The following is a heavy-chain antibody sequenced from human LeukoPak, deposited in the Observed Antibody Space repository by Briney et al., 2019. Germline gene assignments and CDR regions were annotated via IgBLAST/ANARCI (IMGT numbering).Heavy chain of an antibody. CDR2: IYHSGST. V-gene: IGHV4-4*02. CDR1: GVSISSSNW. D-gene: IGHD3-10*01. J-gene: IGHJ6*04. CDR3: ARVRTDYYGSGSYYRYYYYGMDV. Sequence: SETLSPTCAVSGVSISSSNWWSWVRQPPGKGLEWIGEIYHSGSTNYNPSLKSRVTISVDKSKNQFSLKLSSVTAADTAVYYCARVRTDYYGSGSYYRYYYYGMDVWGKGTTVTVSS.